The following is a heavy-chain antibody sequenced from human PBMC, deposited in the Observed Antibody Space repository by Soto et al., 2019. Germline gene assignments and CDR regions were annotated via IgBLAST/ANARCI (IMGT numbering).Heavy chain of an antibody. Sequence: SETLSLTCTVSGDSISSYYWSWIRQPPGKGLEWIGYIYYSGTTNYNPSLKSRVTISLDTSKNQFSLELTSVTAADTAVYYCAKRGYCSSTSCPYAFDIWGQGTMVTVSS. J-gene: IGHJ3*02. CDR3: AKRGYCSSTSCPYAFDI. CDR1: GDSISSYY. D-gene: IGHD2-2*01. V-gene: IGHV4-59*01. CDR2: IYYSGTT.